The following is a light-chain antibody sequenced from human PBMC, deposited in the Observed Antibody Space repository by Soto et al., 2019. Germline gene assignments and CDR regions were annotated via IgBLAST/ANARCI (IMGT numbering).Light chain of an antibody. CDR2: DAS. Sequence: EIVLTQSPATLSLSPGERATLSCRASQSLNSYLAWFQQKPGQAPRLLIFDASNRATGIPARFSGSGSGTDFTLTISSREPEDFAVYYCQQRRDWPLTFGGGTKVEIK. CDR3: QQRRDWPLT. J-gene: IGKJ4*01. CDR1: QSLNSY. V-gene: IGKV3-11*01.